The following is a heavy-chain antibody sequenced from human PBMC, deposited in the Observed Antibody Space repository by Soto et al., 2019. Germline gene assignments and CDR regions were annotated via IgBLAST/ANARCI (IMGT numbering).Heavy chain of an antibody. CDR2: IIPIFGTA. D-gene: IGHD5-12*01. V-gene: IGHV1-69*13. CDR3: ARDRSIVATIYNYYGMDV. J-gene: IGHJ6*02. CDR1: GGTFSSYA. Sequence: EASVKVSCKASGGTFSSYAISWVRQAPGQGLEWMGGIIPIFGTANYAQKFQGRVTITADESTSTAYMELSSLRSEDTAVYYCARDRSIVATIYNYYGMDVWGQGTTVTVSS.